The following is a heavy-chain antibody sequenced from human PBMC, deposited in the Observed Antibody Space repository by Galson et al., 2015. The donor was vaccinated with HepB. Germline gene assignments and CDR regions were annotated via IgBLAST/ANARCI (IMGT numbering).Heavy chain of an antibody. Sequence: SVKVSCKASGYTFTSYGISWVRQAPGQGLEWMGWISAYNGNTNYAQKLQGRVTMTTDTSTSTAYMELRSLRSDDTAVYYCARDPAIWYNWNDDVPGFFDYWGQGTLVTVSS. CDR1: GYTFTSYG. D-gene: IGHD1-1*01. CDR2: ISAYNGNT. J-gene: IGHJ4*02. CDR3: ARDPAIWYNWNDDVPGFFDY. V-gene: IGHV1-18*01.